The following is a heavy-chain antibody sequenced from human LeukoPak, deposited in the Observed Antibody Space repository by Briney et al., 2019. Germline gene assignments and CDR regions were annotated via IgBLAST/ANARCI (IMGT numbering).Heavy chain of an antibody. J-gene: IGHJ3*02. CDR2: ISGSGGSI. Sequence: PGGSLRLSCAASGFTFSSYAMSWVRQAPGKGLEWVSAISGSGGSIYYADSVKGRFTVSRDNSKSTLYLQMNSLRAEDTALYYCAREYCSGYNCYSTSEIWGRGTMVTVSS. CDR3: AREYCSGYNCYSTSEI. V-gene: IGHV3-23*01. CDR1: GFTFSSYA. D-gene: IGHD2-15*01.